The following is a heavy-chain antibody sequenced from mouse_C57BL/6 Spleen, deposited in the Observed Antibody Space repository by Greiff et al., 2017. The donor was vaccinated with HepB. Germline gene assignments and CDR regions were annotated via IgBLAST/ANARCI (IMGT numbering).Heavy chain of an antibody. CDR1: GYTFTSYW. Sequence: VQLQQPGTELVKPGASVKLSCKASGYTFTSYWMHWVKQRPGQGLEWIGNINPRNGGTNYNEKFKSKATLTVDKSSSTAYMQLSSLTSEDSAVYYCARSGYYGSSYDYAMDYWGQGTSVTVSS. V-gene: IGHV1-53*01. CDR3: ARSGYYGSSYDYAMDY. J-gene: IGHJ4*01. CDR2: INPRNGGT. D-gene: IGHD1-1*01.